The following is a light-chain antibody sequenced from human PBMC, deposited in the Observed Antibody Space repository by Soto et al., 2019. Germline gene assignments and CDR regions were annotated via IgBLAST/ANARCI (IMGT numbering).Light chain of an antibody. Sequence: QAVVTQPPSASGTPGQRVTISCSGSSSNIGSNTVNWYQQLPGTAPKLLIHSNNQRPSGVPERFSGSRSGTSASLAISGLQSEDEADYYCAAWDDSLNGVVFGGGTKLTVL. V-gene: IGLV1-44*01. CDR3: AAWDDSLNGVV. CDR2: SNN. CDR1: SSNIGSNT. J-gene: IGLJ2*01.